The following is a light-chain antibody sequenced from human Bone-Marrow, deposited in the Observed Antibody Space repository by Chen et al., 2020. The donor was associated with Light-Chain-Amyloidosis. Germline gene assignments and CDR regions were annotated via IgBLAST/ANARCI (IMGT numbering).Light chain of an antibody. J-gene: IGLJ1*01. Sequence: SWYQQHPDKAPKLMIYEVTKRPSWVPDRFSGSKSDDTASLTISGLQTEDEDDYFCSSYTLSHTLVFGSGTRVTVL. CDR2: EVT. V-gene: IGLV2-8*01. CDR3: SSYTLSHTLV.